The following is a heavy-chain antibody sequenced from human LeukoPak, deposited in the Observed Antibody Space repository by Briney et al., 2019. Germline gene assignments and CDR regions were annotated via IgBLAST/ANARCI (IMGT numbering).Heavy chain of an antibody. V-gene: IGHV4-61*01. J-gene: IGHJ4*02. CDR3: ARLAPEYSSSRTFDY. Sequence: SETLSLTCTVAGVSISSVSISSYYWSWIRQPPGKGLEWIGYINYSGSTNFNPSLKSRVTISVDTSKNQFSLKLSSVTAADTAVYYCARLAPEYSSSRTFDYWGQGTLVTVSS. CDR1: GVSISSVSISSYY. CDR2: INYSGST. D-gene: IGHD6-6*01.